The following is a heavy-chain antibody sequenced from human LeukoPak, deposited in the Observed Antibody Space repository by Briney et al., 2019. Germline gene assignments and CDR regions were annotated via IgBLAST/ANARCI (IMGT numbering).Heavy chain of an antibody. Sequence: AGGSLRLSCAASGFTFSSYAMHWVRQAPGKGLEWVAVISYNGSNKYYADSVKGRFTISRDNSKNTLYLQMNSLRAEDTAVYYCASSSGSYANDNWGQGTLVTVPS. J-gene: IGHJ4*02. CDR2: ISYNGSNK. V-gene: IGHV3-30-3*01. CDR3: ASSSGSYANDN. D-gene: IGHD1-26*01. CDR1: GFTFSSYA.